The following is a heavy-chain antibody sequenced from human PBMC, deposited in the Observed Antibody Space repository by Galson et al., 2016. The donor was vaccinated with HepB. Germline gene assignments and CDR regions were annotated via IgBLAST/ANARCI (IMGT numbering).Heavy chain of an antibody. Sequence: SLRLSCAASGFTFSSYNMNWVRQAPGKGLEWVSSVTDNSDYKYYADSVKGRFTISRDNAKNLLYLQMSSLRAEDTAVYYCAREEEGLVIAGTLRYWGHGTLVTVSS. CDR1: GFTFSSYN. J-gene: IGHJ4*01. V-gene: IGHV3-21*01. CDR2: VTDNSDYK. D-gene: IGHD2-15*01. CDR3: AREEEGLVIAGTLRY.